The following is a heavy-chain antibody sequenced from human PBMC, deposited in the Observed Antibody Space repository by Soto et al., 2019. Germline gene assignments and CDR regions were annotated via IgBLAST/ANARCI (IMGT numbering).Heavy chain of an antibody. J-gene: IGHJ5*02. CDR1: GFTFISYA. Sequence: EVQLLESGGGVVQPGGSLRLSCTASGFTFISYAMSWFRQSPGQGLEWVSAISARGGTTYDAESVKGRFTISRDNSKNTLYLQMNSLRSDDTAVYFCVKDPYDKISGSYYRCFDLWGQGTLVTVSS. CDR3: VKDPYDKISGSYYRCFDL. V-gene: IGHV3-23*01. CDR2: ISARGGTT. D-gene: IGHD3-10*01.